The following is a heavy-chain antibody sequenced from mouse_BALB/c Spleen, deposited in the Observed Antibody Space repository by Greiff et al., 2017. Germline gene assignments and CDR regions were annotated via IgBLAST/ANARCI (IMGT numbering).Heavy chain of an antibody. CDR3: ARGGFDY. V-gene: IGHV1-55*01. CDR2: IYPGSGST. J-gene: IGHJ2*01. Sequence: QVQLQQPGAELVKPGTSVNLSCKASGYNFTSYWINWVKLRPGQGLEWIGDIYPGSGSTNYNEKFKSKATLTVDTSSSTAYMQLSSLASEDSALYYCARGGFDYWGQGTTLTVSS. CDR1: GYNFTSYW.